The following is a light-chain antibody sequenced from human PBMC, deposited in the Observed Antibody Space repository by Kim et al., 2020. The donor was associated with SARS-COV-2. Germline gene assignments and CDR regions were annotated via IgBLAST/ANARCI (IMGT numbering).Light chain of an antibody. CDR1: QSVSGNY. CDR3: QQYVSSTGT. Sequence: LSPGERATLSCRASQSVSGNYLVWYQQKPGQAPRLLIYGTSTRATGIADRFSGSGSGTDFTLTISRLEPEDFAVYYCQQYVSSTGTFGQGTKLEI. V-gene: IGKV3-20*01. J-gene: IGKJ2*01. CDR2: GTS.